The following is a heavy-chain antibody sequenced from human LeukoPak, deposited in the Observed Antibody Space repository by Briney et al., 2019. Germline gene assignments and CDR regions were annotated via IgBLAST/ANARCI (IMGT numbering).Heavy chain of an antibody. CDR2: MSPDGGSR. CDR1: GFPFSGRA. Sequence: PGGSLRLSCAASGFPFSGRAMHWVRQAPGKGLEWLAVMSPDGGSRYYADSVKGRFTISRDNSKNTLYLQMNSPRAEDTAVYYCAKDASPQGNDAFDIWGQGTMVTVSS. CDR3: AKDASPQGNDAFDI. J-gene: IGHJ3*02. V-gene: IGHV3-30*07. D-gene: IGHD3-16*01.